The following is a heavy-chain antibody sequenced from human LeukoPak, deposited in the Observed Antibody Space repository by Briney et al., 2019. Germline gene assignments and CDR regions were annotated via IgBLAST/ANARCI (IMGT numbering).Heavy chain of an antibody. J-gene: IGHJ3*02. CDR3: ARGLDTNDWYDAFDI. D-gene: IGHD3/OR15-3a*01. CDR1: GYTFTGYY. V-gene: IGHV1-2*02. CDR2: INPHSGGT. Sequence: ASVKVSCKASGYTFTGYYIHWVRQAPGQGLEWMGWINPHSGGTNYAQKFQGGVTMTRDTSITTAYMELSSLRSDDTAVYYCARGLDTNDWYDAFDIWGQGTMVTVSS.